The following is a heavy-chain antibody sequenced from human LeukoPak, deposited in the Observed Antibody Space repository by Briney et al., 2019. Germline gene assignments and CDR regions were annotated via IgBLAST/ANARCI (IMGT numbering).Heavy chain of an antibody. Sequence: GGSLRLSCATSGFTVSSNYMSWVRQASGKGLEWVSVIHSGGSTSYAVSVRGRFTISRDNSKNTLYLQMNSLRADDTAVYYCARVLAGYCYGMDVWGQGTTVTVSS. J-gene: IGHJ6*02. V-gene: IGHV3-66*01. CDR1: GFTVSSNY. CDR2: IHSGGST. CDR3: ARVLAGYCYGMDV.